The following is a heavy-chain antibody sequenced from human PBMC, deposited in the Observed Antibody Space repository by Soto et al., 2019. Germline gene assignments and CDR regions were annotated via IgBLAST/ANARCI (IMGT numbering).Heavy chain of an antibody. CDR1: GGTFSSYA. V-gene: IGHV1-69*13. J-gene: IGHJ6*02. CDR2: IIPIFGTA. CDR3: ARGLPIVGATSGYYYGMDV. Sequence: GASVKVSCKASGGTFSSYAISWVRQAPGQGLEWMGGIIPIFGTANYAQKFQGRVTITADESTSTAYMELSSLRSEDTAVYYCARGLPIVGATSGYYYGMDVWGQGTTVTVSS. D-gene: IGHD1-26*01.